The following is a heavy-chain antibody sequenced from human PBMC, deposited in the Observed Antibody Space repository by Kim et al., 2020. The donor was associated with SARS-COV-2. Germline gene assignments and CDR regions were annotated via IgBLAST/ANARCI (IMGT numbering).Heavy chain of an antibody. Sequence: SETLSLTCTVSGGSISSYYWSWIRQPPGKGLEWIGYIYYSGSTNYNPSLKSRVTISVDTSKNQFSLKLSSVTAAETAVYYCARPYYDILTGYYPYAFDIWGQGTMVTVSS. D-gene: IGHD3-9*01. CDR1: GGSISSYY. CDR2: IYYSGST. CDR3: ARPYYDILTGYYPYAFDI. V-gene: IGHV4-59*08. J-gene: IGHJ3*02.